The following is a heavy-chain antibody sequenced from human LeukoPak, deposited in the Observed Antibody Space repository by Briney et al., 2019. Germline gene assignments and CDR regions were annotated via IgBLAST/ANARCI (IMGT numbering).Heavy chain of an antibody. CDR2: IIPTLGIA. J-gene: IGHJ6*02. CDR3: ARMRGTVTTYYGMDV. Sequence: SVKVSCKASGGTFSSYAISWVRQAPGQGLEWMGRIIPTLGIANYAQKFQGRVTITADKSTSTAYMELSSLRSEDTAVYYCARMRGTVTTYYGMDVWGQGTTVTVSS. D-gene: IGHD4-17*01. V-gene: IGHV1-69*04. CDR1: GGTFSSYA.